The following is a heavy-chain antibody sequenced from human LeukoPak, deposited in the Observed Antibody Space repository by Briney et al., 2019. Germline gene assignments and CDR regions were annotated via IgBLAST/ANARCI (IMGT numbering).Heavy chain of an antibody. CDR1: GGSISSYY. J-gene: IGHJ3*02. D-gene: IGHD3-22*01. CDR3: ARVVDYYDSSGYPIQGAFDI. V-gene: IGHV4-59*01. CDR2: IYYSGST. Sequence: KASETLSLTCTVSGGSISSYYWSWIRQPPGKGLEWIGYIYYSGSTNYNPSLKSRVTISVDTSKNQFSLKLSSVTAADTAVYYCARVVDYYDSSGYPIQGAFDIWGQGTMVTVSS.